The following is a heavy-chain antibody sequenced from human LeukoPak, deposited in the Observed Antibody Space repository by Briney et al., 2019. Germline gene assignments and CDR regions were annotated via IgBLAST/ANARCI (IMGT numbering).Heavy chain of an antibody. D-gene: IGHD2-2*01. CDR3: ARDIKGQYQDAFDI. CDR2: IKQDGSEK. CDR1: GFTFSNYW. V-gene: IGHV3-7*01. J-gene: IGHJ3*02. Sequence: PGGSLRLSCAASGFTFSNYWMSWVRQAPGKGLEWVANIKQDGSEKYYVGSVKGRFTISRDNAKSSVYLQMNSLRAEDTAVYYCARDIKGQYQDAFDIWGQGTMVTVSS.